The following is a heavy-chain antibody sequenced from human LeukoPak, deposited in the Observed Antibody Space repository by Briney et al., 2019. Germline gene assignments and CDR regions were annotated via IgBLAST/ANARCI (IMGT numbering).Heavy chain of an antibody. CDR2: ISGSGGST. Sequence: GGSLRLSCAASGFTFSSYAMSWVRQAPGKGLEWVSAISGSGGSTYYADSVKGRFTISRDNSKNTLYLRMNSLRAEDTAVYYCAKDLRYHDAFDIWGQGTMVTVSS. CDR1: GFTFSSYA. CDR3: AKDLRYHDAFDI. V-gene: IGHV3-23*01. D-gene: IGHD2-2*01. J-gene: IGHJ3*02.